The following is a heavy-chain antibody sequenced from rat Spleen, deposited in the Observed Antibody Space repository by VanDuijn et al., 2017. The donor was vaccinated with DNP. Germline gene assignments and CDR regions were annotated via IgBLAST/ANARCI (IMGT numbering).Heavy chain of an antibody. J-gene: IGHJ2*01. CDR3: ARYITGIVFDY. D-gene: IGHD1-6*01. CDR2: ISPSGGST. Sequence: EVQLVESGGGLVQPGRSLKLSCAASGFIFSDYYMAWVRRAPPKGLEWVTAISPSGGSTYYRDSVKGRFTVSRDNTQSSLYLQMDSLRSEDTATYYCARYITGIVFDYWGQGVMVTVSS. V-gene: IGHV5-25*01. CDR1: GFIFSDYY.